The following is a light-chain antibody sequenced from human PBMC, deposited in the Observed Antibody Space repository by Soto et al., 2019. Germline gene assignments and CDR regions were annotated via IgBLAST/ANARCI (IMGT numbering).Light chain of an antibody. Sequence: TVFTQSPCTLSLSPGESATLSCRTSQSVRSTYLAWYQQKPGQAPRLLVYAASTRATGIPDRFSGSGSGTDFTLTISRLEPEDFAVYYCQQYGRSPWITFGQGTRLEIK. CDR2: AAS. V-gene: IGKV3-20*01. CDR1: QSVRSTY. J-gene: IGKJ5*01. CDR3: QQYGRSPWIT.